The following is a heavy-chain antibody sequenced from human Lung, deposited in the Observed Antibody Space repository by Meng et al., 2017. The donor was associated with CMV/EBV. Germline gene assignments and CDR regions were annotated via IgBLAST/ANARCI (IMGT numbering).Heavy chain of an antibody. CDR3: AKDLFDFWSGYVGTFDY. Sequence: GESLKISCAASGFTFSSYGMHWVRQAPGKGLEWVAVIWYDGSNKYYADSVKGRFTISRDNSKNTLYLQMNSLRAEDTAVYYCAKDLFDFWSGYVGTFDYWXQGTXVTVSS. V-gene: IGHV3-33*06. D-gene: IGHD3-3*01. CDR1: GFTFSSYG. CDR2: IWYDGSNK. J-gene: IGHJ4*02.